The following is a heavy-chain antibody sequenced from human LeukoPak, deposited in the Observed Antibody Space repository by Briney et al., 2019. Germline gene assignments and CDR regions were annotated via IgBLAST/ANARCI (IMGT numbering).Heavy chain of an antibody. Sequence: GASVKVSFKASGYTFTIYYMHWVRQAPGQGLEWMGIINPSGGSTSYAQKFQGRVTMTRDTSTSTVYMELSSLRSEDTAVYYCARDRFWSAPYMGSGYDAFDIWGQGTMVTVSS. V-gene: IGHV1-46*01. J-gene: IGHJ3*02. CDR3: ARDRFWSAPYMGSGYDAFDI. D-gene: IGHD3-3*01. CDR1: GYTFTIYY. CDR2: INPSGGST.